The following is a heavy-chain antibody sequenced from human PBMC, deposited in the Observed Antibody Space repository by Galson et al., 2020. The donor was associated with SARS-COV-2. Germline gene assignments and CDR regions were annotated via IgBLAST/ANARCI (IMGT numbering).Heavy chain of an antibody. Sequence: SQTLSLTCAVHNESLSGYYWNWIRQTPRKGLEWIGEINHLGTASYNSSLRSRVDISIDTSTKQFFLKMTSMTAADTAVYYCARGGHGWTWLSRGRYFDLWGRGTRVTV. D-gene: IGHD3-10*01. CDR1: NESLSGYY. V-gene: IGHV4-34*01. CDR3: ARGGHGWTWLSRGRYFDL. CDR2: INHLGTA. J-gene: IGHJ2*01.